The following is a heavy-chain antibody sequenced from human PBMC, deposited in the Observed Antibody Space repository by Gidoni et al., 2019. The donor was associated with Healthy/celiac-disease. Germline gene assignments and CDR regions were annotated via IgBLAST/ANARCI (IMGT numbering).Heavy chain of an antibody. Sequence: QVQLQQWGAGLLKPSETLSLTCAVYGGSFRGYYWSWIRQPPGKGLEWIGEINHSGSTNYNPSLKSRVTISVDTSKNQFSLKLSSVTAADTAVYYCARGTAIVLAARRGWFDPWGQGTLVTVSS. D-gene: IGHD6-6*01. V-gene: IGHV4-34*01. CDR3: ARGTAIVLAARRGWFDP. CDR1: GGSFRGYY. CDR2: INHSGST. J-gene: IGHJ5*02.